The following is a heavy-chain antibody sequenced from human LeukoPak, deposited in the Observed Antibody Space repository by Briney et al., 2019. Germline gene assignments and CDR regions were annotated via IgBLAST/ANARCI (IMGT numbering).Heavy chain of an antibody. D-gene: IGHD3-10*01. CDR2: ISSDGDGT. CDR3: ARGRGFGHYYYMDV. V-gene: IGHV3-64*02. J-gene: IGHJ6*03. Sequence: GGSLRLSCAASGFIFGTYAMHWVRQAPGKGLEYVSAISSDGDGTYYADSVKGRFTISRDNSKSTLFLQMCSLRPEDTAMYYCARGRGFGHYYYMDVWGKGTTVTVSS. CDR1: GFIFGTYA.